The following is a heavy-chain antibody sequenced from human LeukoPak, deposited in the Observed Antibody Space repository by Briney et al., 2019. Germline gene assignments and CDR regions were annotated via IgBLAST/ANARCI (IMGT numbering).Heavy chain of an antibody. CDR1: GFTFDDYA. J-gene: IGHJ6*02. V-gene: IGHV3-9*01. CDR2: ISWNSGSI. Sequence: GRSLRLSCAASGFTFDDYAMHWVRQAPGKGLEWVSGISWNSGSIGYVDSVKGRFTISRDNAKNSLYLQMNSLRAEDTALYYCAKGYYYYGMDVWGQGTTVTVSS. CDR3: AKGYYYYGMDV.